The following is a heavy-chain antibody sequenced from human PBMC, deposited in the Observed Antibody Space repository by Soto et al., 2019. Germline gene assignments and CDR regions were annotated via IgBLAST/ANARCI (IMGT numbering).Heavy chain of an antibody. CDR3: ARDIRTTVTHVGGGFDY. J-gene: IGHJ4*02. Sequence: PSETLSLTCTVSGGSISSSSYYWGWIRQPPGKGLEWIGRIYYSGSTYYNPSLKSRVTISVDKSKNQFSLKLSSGTAADTAVYYCARDIRTTVTHVGGGFDYWGQGTLVTVSS. D-gene: IGHD4-17*01. V-gene: IGHV4-39*07. CDR2: IYYSGST. CDR1: GGSISSSSYY.